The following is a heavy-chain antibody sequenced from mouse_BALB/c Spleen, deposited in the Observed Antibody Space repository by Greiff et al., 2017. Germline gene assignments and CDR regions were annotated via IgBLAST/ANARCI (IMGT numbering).Heavy chain of an antibody. CDR1: GFTFSSYG. CDR3: ARQDGNYDGYAMDY. D-gene: IGHD2-1*01. CDR2: ISSGGSYT. V-gene: IGHV5-6*01. Sequence: EVQLVESGGDLVKPGGSLKLSCAASGFTFSSYGMSWVRQTPDKRLEWVATISSGGSYTYYPDSVKGRFTISRDNAKNTLYLQMSSLKSEDTAMYYCARQDGNYDGYAMDYWGQGTSVTVSS. J-gene: IGHJ4*01.